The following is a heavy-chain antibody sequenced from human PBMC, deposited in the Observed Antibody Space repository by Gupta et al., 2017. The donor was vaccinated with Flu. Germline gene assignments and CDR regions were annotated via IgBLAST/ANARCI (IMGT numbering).Heavy chain of an antibody. Sequence: QVQLVESGGGVVQPGRSLRLSCAASGLTFSSYGMHWVRQAPGKGLEWVAVIWYDGSNKYYADSVKGRFTISRDNSKNTLYLQMNSLRAEDTAVYYCARDMGYPITAAGYYGMDVWGQGTTVTVSS. CDR1: GLTFSSYG. CDR3: ARDMGYPITAAGYYGMDV. V-gene: IGHV3-33*01. D-gene: IGHD5-18*01. J-gene: IGHJ6*02. CDR2: IWYDGSNK.